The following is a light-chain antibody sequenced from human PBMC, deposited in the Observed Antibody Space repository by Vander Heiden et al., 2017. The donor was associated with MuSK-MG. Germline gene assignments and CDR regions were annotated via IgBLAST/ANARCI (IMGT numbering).Light chain of an antibody. Sequence: NFMLTQPHSVSESPGKTVTISCTRSSGSIASNYVQWYQQRPGSAPTTVIYDDNQRPSGVPDRFSGSVDSSSNSASLIISGLKTEDEADYYCQSYDSSNTWVFGGGTKLTVL. V-gene: IGLV6-57*04. CDR1: SGSIASNY. J-gene: IGLJ3*02. CDR2: DDN. CDR3: QSYDSSNTWV.